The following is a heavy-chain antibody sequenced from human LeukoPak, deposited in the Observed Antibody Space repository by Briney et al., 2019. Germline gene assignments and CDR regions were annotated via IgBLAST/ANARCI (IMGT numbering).Heavy chain of an antibody. CDR3: ARYVGGGNSGGFDS. Sequence: PGGSLRLSCSASGFTFSSYIMHWARQAPGKGLEYVSAITSNGDTTYYADSVKGRVTISRDNSKNTLYLQLNSLRAEDTAVYYCARYVGGGNSGGFDSWGQGTLVIVSS. CDR1: GFTFSSYI. V-gene: IGHV3-64*04. D-gene: IGHD4-23*01. CDR2: ITSNGDTT. J-gene: IGHJ4*02.